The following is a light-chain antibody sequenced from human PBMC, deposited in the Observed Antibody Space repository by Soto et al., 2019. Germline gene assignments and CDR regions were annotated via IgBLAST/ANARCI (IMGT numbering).Light chain of an antibody. J-gene: IGKJ1*01. V-gene: IGKV1-39*01. CDR3: QQSSSTPRT. CDR1: QSIAIY. Sequence: DIQMTQSPSSLSAPVGDRVTITCRASQSIAIYLNWYQHKPGKAPKLLIYAASSLQSGVPSRFSGSGSGTDFTLTISSLQPEDFATYYCQQSSSTPRTFGQGTKVDI. CDR2: AAS.